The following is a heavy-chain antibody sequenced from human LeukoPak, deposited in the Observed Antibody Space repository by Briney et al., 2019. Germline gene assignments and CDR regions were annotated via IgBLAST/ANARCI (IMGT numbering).Heavy chain of an antibody. CDR1: GFTFSSYS. CDR3: ARMHHYGGRCFDY. J-gene: IGHJ4*02. Sequence: GGSLRLSCAASGFTFSSYSMNWVRQAPGKGLEWVSSISSSSSYIYYADSVKGRFTTSRDNAKNSLYLQMNSLRAEGTAVYYCARMHHYGGRCFDYWGQGTLVTVSS. D-gene: IGHD4-23*01. V-gene: IGHV3-21*01. CDR2: ISSSSSYI.